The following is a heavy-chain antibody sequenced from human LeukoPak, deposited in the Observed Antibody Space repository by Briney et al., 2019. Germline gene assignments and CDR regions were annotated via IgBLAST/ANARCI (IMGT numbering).Heavy chain of an antibody. D-gene: IGHD4-17*01. CDR3: AREVTTFSGGMDV. J-gene: IGHJ6*02. Sequence: PSETLSLTCTVSGGSISSSSYYWGWIRQPPGKGLEWIGSIYYSGSTYYNPSLKSRVTISVDTSKNQFSLKLSSVTAADTAVYYCAREVTTFSGGMDVWGQGTTVTVSS. CDR2: IYYSGST. CDR1: GGSISSSSYY. V-gene: IGHV4-39*07.